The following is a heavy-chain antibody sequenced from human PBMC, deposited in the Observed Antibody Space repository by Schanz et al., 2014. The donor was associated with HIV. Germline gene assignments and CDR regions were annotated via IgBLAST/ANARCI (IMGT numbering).Heavy chain of an antibody. D-gene: IGHD2-15*01. Sequence: EVQLVESGGGFVQPGGSLTLSCAASGFSFSDYWMHWVRQVPGKGLLWVSRMNNDVSSRLYADSVKGRFTISRDNAKNTLYLQMNSLRDEDTAVYYCARRSSDGGYYENWGQGTLVTVSS. CDR2: MNNDVSSR. CDR1: GFSFSDYW. J-gene: IGHJ4*02. CDR3: ARRSSDGGYYEN. V-gene: IGHV3-74*01.